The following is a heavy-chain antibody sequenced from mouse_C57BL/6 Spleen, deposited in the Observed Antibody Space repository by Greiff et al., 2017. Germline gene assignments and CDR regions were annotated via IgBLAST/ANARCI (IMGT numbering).Heavy chain of an antibody. J-gene: IGHJ3*01. CDR2: FHPYNDDT. CDR3: ETSDYDGKFAY. D-gene: IGHD2-4*01. CDR1: GYTFTTYP. Sequence: VQLQQSGAELVKPGASVKMSCKASGYTFTTYPIDWMKQNHGKSLEWIGNFHPYNDDTKYNEKFKGKATLTVEKSSSTVYVQLSRLTSDDSAVYYGETSDYDGKFAYWGQGTLVTVSA. V-gene: IGHV1-47*01.